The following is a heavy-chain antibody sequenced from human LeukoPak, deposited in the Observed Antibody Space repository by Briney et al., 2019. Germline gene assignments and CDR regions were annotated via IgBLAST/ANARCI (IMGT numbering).Heavy chain of an antibody. CDR1: GGSISSYY. V-gene: IGHV4-59*08. CDR3: ARSKGFCGETTSCYRGDAFDI. Sequence: TSETLSLTCTVSGGSISSYYWSWIRQPPGKGLEWIGYIYYSGSTNYNPSLKSRVTISVDTSKNQFSLKLSSVTAADTAVYYCARSKGFCGETTSCYRGDAFDIWGQGTMVTVSS. CDR2: IYYSGST. J-gene: IGHJ3*02. D-gene: IGHD2-2*02.